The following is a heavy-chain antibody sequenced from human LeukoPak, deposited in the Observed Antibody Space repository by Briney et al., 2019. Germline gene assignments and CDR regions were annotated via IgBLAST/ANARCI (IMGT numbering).Heavy chain of an antibody. Sequence: GGSLRLSCAASGFTFSDYYMSWIRQAPGKGLEWVSYISSSGSTIYYADSVKGRFTISRDNAKNSLYLRMNSLRAEDTAVYYCARDRDTAMVQPEDDYWGQGTLVTVSS. CDR1: GFTFSDYY. V-gene: IGHV3-11*04. CDR3: ARDRDTAMVQPEDDY. CDR2: ISSSGSTI. D-gene: IGHD5-18*01. J-gene: IGHJ4*02.